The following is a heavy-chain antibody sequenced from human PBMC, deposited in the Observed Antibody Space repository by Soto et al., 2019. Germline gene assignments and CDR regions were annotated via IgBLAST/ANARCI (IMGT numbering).Heavy chain of an antibody. Sequence: QLHLQESGPGLVKPSETLSLICNVSGVSIRSTSYYWTWIRQPPGKGLEWIGTIYFSGSTFYNPSLKSRVSISLDTSKNQFSLNLTSVTDGDTAVYYCARHGSYWGQGALVTVSS. J-gene: IGHJ4*02. CDR3: ARHGSY. V-gene: IGHV4-39*01. CDR1: GVSIRSTSYY. CDR2: IYFSGST.